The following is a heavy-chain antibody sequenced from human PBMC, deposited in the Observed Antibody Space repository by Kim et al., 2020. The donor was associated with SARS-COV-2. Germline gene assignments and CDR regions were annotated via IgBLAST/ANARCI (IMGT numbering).Heavy chain of an antibody. D-gene: IGHD2-2*01. CDR3: ARYGAVPGATGRGYYYY. Sequence: GGSLRLSCVASGFSLSTYSMNWVRQAPGKGLEWVSFIDSSGNFKFYSDSVKGRFTISRDDAKNSQHLEMNSLRAEDTAVYYCARYGAVPGATGRGYYYY. V-gene: IGHV3-21*01. CDR1: GFSLSTYS. J-gene: IGHJ6*03. CDR2: IDSSGNFK.